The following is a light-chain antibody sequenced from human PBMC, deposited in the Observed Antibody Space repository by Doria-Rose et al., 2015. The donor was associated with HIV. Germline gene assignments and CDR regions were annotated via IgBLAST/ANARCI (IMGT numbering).Light chain of an antibody. CDR3: QQSYSTPYT. V-gene: IGKV1-39*01. J-gene: IGKJ2*01. CDR1: QSIDTY. Sequence: DIRMTQSPSSLSASVGDRVTITCRSSQSIDTYFNWYQQQPGEATKVLIYAASTLHSGVPLRFSGSGSGTDFTLTIASLQPEDFAIYHCQQSYSTPYTFGQGTKLEIK. CDR2: AAS.